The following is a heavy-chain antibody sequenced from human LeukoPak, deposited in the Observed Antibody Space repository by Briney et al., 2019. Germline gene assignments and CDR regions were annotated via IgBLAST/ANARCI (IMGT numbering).Heavy chain of an antibody. CDR3: ARVAAWIVVVVAATHGAFDI. D-gene: IGHD2-15*01. J-gene: IGHJ3*02. Sequence: SETLSLTCAVYGGSFSGYYWSWIRQPPGKGLEWIGEINHSGSTNYNPSLKSRVTISVDTSKNQFSLKLSSVTAANTAVYYCARVAAWIVVVVAATHGAFDIWGQGTMVTVSS. CDR1: GGSFSGYY. CDR2: INHSGST. V-gene: IGHV4-34*01.